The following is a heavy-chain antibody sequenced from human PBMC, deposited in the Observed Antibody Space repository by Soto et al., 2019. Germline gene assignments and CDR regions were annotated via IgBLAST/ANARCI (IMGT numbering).Heavy chain of an antibody. J-gene: IGHJ6*02. CDR1: GFTFSSYG. Sequence: PGGSLRLSCSASGFTFSSYGMHWVRPAPGKGLEWVAVIWYDGSNKYYADSVKGRFTISRDNSKNTLYLQMNSLRAEDTAVYYCARDKLRAATGMDVWGQGTTVTVSS. CDR2: IWYDGSNK. CDR3: ARDKLRAATGMDV. V-gene: IGHV3-33*01. D-gene: IGHD1-26*01.